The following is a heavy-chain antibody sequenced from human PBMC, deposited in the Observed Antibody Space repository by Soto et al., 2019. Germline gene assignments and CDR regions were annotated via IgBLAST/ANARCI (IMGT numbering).Heavy chain of an antibody. CDR1: GFTFTSSA. Sequence: GASVKVSCKASGFTFTSSAVQWVRQARGQRLEWIGWILVGSGNTNYAQKFQERVTITRDMSTSTAYMELRSLRSDDTAVYYCARDPEPGGDPPRGNYWGQGTLVTVSS. CDR3: ARDPEPGGDPPRGNY. V-gene: IGHV1-58*01. D-gene: IGHD2-21*02. CDR2: ILVGSGNT. J-gene: IGHJ4*02.